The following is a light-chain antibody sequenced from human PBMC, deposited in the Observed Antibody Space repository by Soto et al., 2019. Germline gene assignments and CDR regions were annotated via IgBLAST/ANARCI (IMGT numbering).Light chain of an antibody. J-gene: IGLJ2*01. CDR2: EVS. CDR1: SSDVGGYNY. Sequence: QSVLTQPASVSGSPGQSITISCTGTSSDVGGYNYVSWYQQHPGKAPKLMIYEVSNRPSGVSNRFSGSKSGNTASLTISGLQAEDEVDYYCSSYTSSSTLVCGGGSQLTVL. V-gene: IGLV2-14*01. CDR3: SSYTSSSTLV.